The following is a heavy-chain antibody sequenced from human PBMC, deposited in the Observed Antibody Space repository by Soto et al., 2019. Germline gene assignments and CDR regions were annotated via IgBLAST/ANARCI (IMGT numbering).Heavy chain of an antibody. J-gene: IGHJ4*02. D-gene: IGHD3-22*01. CDR2: IASRDGST. CDR3: WRNDGDDSTNF. V-gene: IGHV1-18*04. CDR1: GYTFTSCG. Sequence: GASVKVCCKASGYTFTSCGLNWVRRAPGQGLEWMGRIASRDGSTVSAQSFQGRLTLTRDTFTNTAYLELGALTSDDTGLYFCWRNDGDDSTNFWGQGTLVTVSS.